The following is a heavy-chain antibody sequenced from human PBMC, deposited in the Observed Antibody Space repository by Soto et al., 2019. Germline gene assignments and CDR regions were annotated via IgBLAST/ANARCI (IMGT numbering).Heavy chain of an antibody. D-gene: IGHD1-1*01. V-gene: IGHV3-48*03. CDR3: ARVLIPQRYYYYGTDV. Sequence: GGSLRLSCAASGFTFSSYEMNWVRQAAGKGLEWVSYISSGGTITYNADSVKGRLTISRDNAKNSLYLQMNSLRAEDTAVYYCARVLIPQRYYYYGTDVWGQGTTVTVSS. J-gene: IGHJ6*02. CDR2: ISSGGTIT. CDR1: GFTFSSYE.